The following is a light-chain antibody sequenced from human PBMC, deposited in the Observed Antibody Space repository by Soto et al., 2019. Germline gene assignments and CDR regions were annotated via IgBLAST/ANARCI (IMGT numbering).Light chain of an antibody. J-gene: IGKJ1*01. CDR2: GAS. Sequence: EIVLTQSPGTLSLSPGERAILSCRGSQSVSSSYLAWYRQKPGQAPRLLIYGASSRATGIPDRFSGSGSGTDFTLTISRLEPEDFAVYYCQQYGSSPRTFGQGTKVEIK. CDR3: QQYGSSPRT. CDR1: QSVSSSY. V-gene: IGKV3-20*01.